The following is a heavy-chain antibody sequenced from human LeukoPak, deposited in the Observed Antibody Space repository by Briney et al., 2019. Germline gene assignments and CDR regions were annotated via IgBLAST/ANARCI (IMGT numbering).Heavy chain of an antibody. CDR1: GGSISSSSYY. V-gene: IGHV4-39*07. Sequence: SETLSLTCTVSGGSISSSSYYWGWIRQPPGKGLEWIGSIYYSGSTYYNPSLKSRVTISVDTSKNQFSLKLSSVTAADTAVYYCARDRVVGAFDYWGQGTLVTVSS. CDR3: ARDRVVGAFDY. J-gene: IGHJ4*02. CDR2: IYYSGST. D-gene: IGHD1-26*01.